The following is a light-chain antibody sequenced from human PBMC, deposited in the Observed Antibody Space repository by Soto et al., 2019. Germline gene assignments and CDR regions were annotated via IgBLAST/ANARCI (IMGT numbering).Light chain of an antibody. CDR3: QHYTNWPLT. V-gene: IGKV3-15*01. J-gene: IGKJ4*01. CDR1: HDVTRR. CDR2: DAS. Sequence: EIVMTQSPVTLSLSTGDTATLSCRASHDVTRRLAWYQVKHGQAPRLLIYDASTRATGLPARFSGTGSGTEFTLTISSLQSEDFAVYYCQHYTNWPLTFGGGTKVDIK.